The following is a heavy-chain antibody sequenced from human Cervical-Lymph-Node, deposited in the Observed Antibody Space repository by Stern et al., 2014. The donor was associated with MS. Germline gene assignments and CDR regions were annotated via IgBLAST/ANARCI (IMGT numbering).Heavy chain of an antibody. D-gene: IGHD6-19*01. V-gene: IGHV3-7*01. CDR2: IKRDGSGT. CDR3: TRFLQSGWSDLFDS. CDR1: GSTFSTSW. J-gene: IGHJ5*01. Sequence: VQLVESGGGLVQPGGSQRLPCVASGSTFSTSWMSWVRQAPGKGLEWVANIKRDGSGTYYLDSVKGRFTISRANAKSSLYLEMNSLRAEDTAVYYCTRFLQSGWSDLFDSWGRGTLVTVSS.